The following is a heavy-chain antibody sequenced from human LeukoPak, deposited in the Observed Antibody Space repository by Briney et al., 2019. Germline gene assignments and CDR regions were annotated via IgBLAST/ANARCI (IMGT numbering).Heavy chain of an antibody. Sequence: PSGTLSLTCTVSGGSINSYYWSWIRQPPGKGLERIGYIYYSGSTNYNPSLKSRVTISVDTSKNQFSLKLSSVTAADTAVYYCASFPDYRDYHFDYWGQGTLVTVSS. J-gene: IGHJ4*02. CDR1: GGSINSYY. D-gene: IGHD4-17*01. V-gene: IGHV4-59*01. CDR2: IYYSGST. CDR3: ASFPDYRDYHFDY.